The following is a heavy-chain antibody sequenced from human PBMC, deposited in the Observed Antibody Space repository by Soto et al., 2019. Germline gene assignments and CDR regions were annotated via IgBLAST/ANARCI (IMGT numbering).Heavy chain of an antibody. CDR1: GGTFSSYA. V-gene: IGHV1-69*01. CDR3: AALQTVTIPDYYGMDV. Sequence: QVQLVQSGAEVKKPGSSVKVSCTASGGTFSSYAISWVRQAPGQGLEWMGGIIPIFGTANYAQKFQGRVTITADESTSTAYMELSSLRSEDTAVYYCAALQTVTIPDYYGMDVWGQGTTVTVSS. J-gene: IGHJ6*02. D-gene: IGHD4-17*01. CDR2: IIPIFGTA.